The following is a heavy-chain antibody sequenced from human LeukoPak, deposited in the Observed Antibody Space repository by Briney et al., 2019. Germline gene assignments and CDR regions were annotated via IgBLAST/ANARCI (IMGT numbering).Heavy chain of an antibody. CDR3: ARARGIVVVVAATGSYYYMDV. CDR2: ISAYNGNT. J-gene: IGHJ6*03. CDR1: GYTFTSYG. Sequence: ASVKVSCMASGYTFTSYGISWVRQAPGQGLEWMGWISAYNGNTNYAQKLQGRVTMTTDTSTSTAYMELRSLRSDDTAVYYCARARGIVVVVAATGSYYYMDVWGKGTTVTVSS. V-gene: IGHV1-18*01. D-gene: IGHD2-15*01.